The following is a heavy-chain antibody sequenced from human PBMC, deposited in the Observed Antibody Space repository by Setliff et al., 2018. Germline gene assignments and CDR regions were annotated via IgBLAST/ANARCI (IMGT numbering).Heavy chain of an antibody. V-gene: IGHV4-59*12. CDR3: ARGPGGATGEGFDI. Sequence: SETLSLTCTVSGDSINNFYWTWIRQPPGKGLEWIGYIYHSGGTSYNPSPKSRVTISVDTSKNQFSLNLSSVTAADTAVYYCARGPGGATGEGFDIWGQGTMVTVSS. CDR2: IYHSGGT. J-gene: IGHJ3*02. D-gene: IGHD7-27*01. CDR1: GDSINNFY.